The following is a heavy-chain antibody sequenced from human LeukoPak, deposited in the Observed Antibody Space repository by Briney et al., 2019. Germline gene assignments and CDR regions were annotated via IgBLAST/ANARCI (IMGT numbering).Heavy chain of an antibody. D-gene: IGHD2-21*02. J-gene: IGHJ4*02. V-gene: IGHV3-7*01. CDR3: AEGGGDL. Sequence: GGSLRLSCAASGFTFSRSWMSWLRRAPGKGLEWVATIKPDGVDKYYVDSVKGRFTISRDDAKNSVYLQMNTLSAGDTAVYHCAEGGGDLWGPGTLVTVSS. CDR2: IKPDGVDK. CDR1: GFTFSRSW.